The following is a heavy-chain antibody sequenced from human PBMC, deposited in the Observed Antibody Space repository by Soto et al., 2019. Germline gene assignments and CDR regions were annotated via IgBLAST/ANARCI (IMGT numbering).Heavy chain of an antibody. Sequence: ASETLSLTCDGYGGPLSGYFWSWIRQSPGKGLEWIGEINHSGSSTNYNPSLKSRVTMSVDKSNNQFSLKLSSVTAADTAVYYCARGVNTPAYYYYGMDVWGQGTTIT. J-gene: IGHJ6*02. V-gene: IGHV4-34*01. D-gene: IGHD4-17*01. CDR2: INHSGSST. CDR3: ARGVNTPAYYYYGMDV. CDR1: GGPLSGYF.